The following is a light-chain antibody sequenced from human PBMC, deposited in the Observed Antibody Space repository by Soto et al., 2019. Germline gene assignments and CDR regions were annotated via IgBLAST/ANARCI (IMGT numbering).Light chain of an antibody. CDR3: QQSYRTPLT. Sequence: DIQMTQSPSSLSVSVGDRVTITCRASQSIGGFLNWYQQKLGKAPKLLIYAASSLQSGVPSRFSGSGSGTDFTLTISSLHPEDFATYYCQQSYRTPLTFGGGTKVEI. CDR1: QSIGGF. V-gene: IGKV1-39*01. CDR2: AAS. J-gene: IGKJ4*01.